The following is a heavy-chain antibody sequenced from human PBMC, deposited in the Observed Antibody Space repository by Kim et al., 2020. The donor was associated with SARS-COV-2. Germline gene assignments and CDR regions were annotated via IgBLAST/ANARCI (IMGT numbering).Heavy chain of an antibody. CDR3: ARGPYCSGGSCYADAFDI. D-gene: IGHD2-15*01. Sequence: SETLSLTCTVSGGSISSYYWSWIRQPPGKGLEWIGYIYYSGSTNYNPSLKSRVTISVDTSKNQFSLKLSSVTAADTAVYYCARGPYCSGGSCYADAFDIWGQGTMVTVSS. V-gene: IGHV4-59*01. CDR1: GGSISSYY. J-gene: IGHJ3*02. CDR2: IYYSGST.